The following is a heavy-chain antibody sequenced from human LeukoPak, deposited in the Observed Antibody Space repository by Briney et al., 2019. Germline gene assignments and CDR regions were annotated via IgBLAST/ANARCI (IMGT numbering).Heavy chain of an antibody. D-gene: IGHD1-7*01. CDR1: GFTFSSYW. CDR2: ISGSGGST. V-gene: IGHV3-23*01. J-gene: IGHJ4*02. CDR3: AKTDNWNYVVGGFDY. Sequence: GGSLRLSCAASGFTFSSYWMSWVRQAPGKGLEWVSAISGSGGSTYYADSVKGRLTISRDNSKNTLYLQMNSLRAEDTAVYYCAKTDNWNYVVGGFDYWGQGTLVTVSS.